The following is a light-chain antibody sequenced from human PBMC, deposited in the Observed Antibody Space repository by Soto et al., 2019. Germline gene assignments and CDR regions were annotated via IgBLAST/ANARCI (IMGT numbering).Light chain of an antibody. CDR1: QSISSY. V-gene: IGKV1-39*01. CDR3: QQSYSSPPT. Sequence: DFQMTQSPSSLSASVGDRVTITCRASQSISSYLNWYQQKPGKAPKPLIYAASSLQSGVPSRFSGSGSETEFTLTMSSLQREDFATNYCQQSYSSPPTCGQGTKVDIK. CDR2: AAS. J-gene: IGKJ1*01.